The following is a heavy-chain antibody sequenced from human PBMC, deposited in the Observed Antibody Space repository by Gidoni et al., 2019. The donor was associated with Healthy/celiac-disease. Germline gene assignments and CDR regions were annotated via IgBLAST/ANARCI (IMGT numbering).Heavy chain of an antibody. Sequence: QVQLVQSGAAVKKPAASVKVSCQASGYTFPRYYMHWVRQAPGQGLEWMGITNPSGGSTSYAQKFQGRVTMTRDTSTSTVYMELSSLRSEDTAVYYCAILEEMATPLVYIDYWGQGTLVTVSS. CDR2: TNPSGGST. J-gene: IGHJ4*02. D-gene: IGHD5-12*01. V-gene: IGHV1-46*01. CDR1: GYTFPRYY. CDR3: AILEEMATPLVYIDY.